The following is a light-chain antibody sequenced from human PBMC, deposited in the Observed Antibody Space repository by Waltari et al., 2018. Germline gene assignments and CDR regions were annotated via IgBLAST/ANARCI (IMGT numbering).Light chain of an antibody. V-gene: IGLV3-1*01. J-gene: IGLJ2*01. CDR1: KLGETY. CDR2: QDT. CDR3: QAWDSTTAHVV. Sequence: SYELTQAPSVSVSPGQPVTITCSGAKLGETYTCWYQQKPGQSPVLVIYQDTKRPSGIPGRFSGSNSGNTATLTISGTQAMDEADYYCQAWDSTTAHVVFGGGTKLTVL.